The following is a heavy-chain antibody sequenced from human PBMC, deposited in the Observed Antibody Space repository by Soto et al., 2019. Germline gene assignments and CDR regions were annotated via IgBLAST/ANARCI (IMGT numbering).Heavy chain of an antibody. CDR3: ARDGRENYYYCGVDV. CDR2: ISAYTGNT. D-gene: IGHD1-26*01. CDR1: GYTFTSYG. V-gene: IGHV1-18*01. J-gene: IGHJ6*02. Sequence: ASVKVSCKASGYTFTSYGISWVRQAPGQGLEWMGWISAYTGNTNSAQKLQGRVTMTTDTSTRTAYLELRSLRSDDTAVYYCARDGRENYYYCGVDVWGQGTTVTV.